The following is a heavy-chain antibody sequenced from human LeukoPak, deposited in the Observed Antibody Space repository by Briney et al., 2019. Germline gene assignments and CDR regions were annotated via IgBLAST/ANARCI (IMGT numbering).Heavy chain of an antibody. Sequence: SETLSLTCTVSGYSISSGYYWGWIRQPPGKGLEWIGSIYHSGSTYYNPSLKSRVTISVDTSKNQFSLKLSSVTAADTAVYYCAKTSPLYCSGGSCYNSYYYYYMDVWGKGTTVTVSS. CDR2: IYHSGST. V-gene: IGHV4-38-2*02. J-gene: IGHJ6*03. CDR3: AKTSPLYCSGGSCYNSYYYYYMDV. CDR1: GYSISSGYY. D-gene: IGHD2-15*01.